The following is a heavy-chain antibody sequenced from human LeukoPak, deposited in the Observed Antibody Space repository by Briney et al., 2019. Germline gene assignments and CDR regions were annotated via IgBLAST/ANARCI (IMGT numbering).Heavy chain of an antibody. D-gene: IGHD3-22*01. J-gene: IGHJ4*02. CDR1: GFSFNDYA. Sequence: PGRSLRLSCAASGFSFNDYAMHWVRRALGKGLEWVAVISFDGGNQYYADSVKGRFTISRDNSKKTLYLQMNSLRPEDTAVYYCTRDYDSTHFFDYWGQGTLVTVSS. V-gene: IGHV3-30-3*01. CDR3: TRDYDSTHFFDY. CDR2: ISFDGGNQ.